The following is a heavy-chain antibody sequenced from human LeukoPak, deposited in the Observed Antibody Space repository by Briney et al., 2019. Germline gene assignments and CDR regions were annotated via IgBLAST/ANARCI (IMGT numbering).Heavy chain of an antibody. Sequence: GGSLRLSCAACGFTLSSYWMSWVRQAPGKGLEWVAVISYDGINKYYADSVKGRFTISRDNSKNTLFLQMNSLRVEDTAVYYCAKGYCSSTSCLKTDWGQGTLVTVSS. V-gene: IGHV3-30*18. CDR1: GFTLSSYW. D-gene: IGHD2-2*01. J-gene: IGHJ4*02. CDR2: ISYDGINK. CDR3: AKGYCSSTSCLKTD.